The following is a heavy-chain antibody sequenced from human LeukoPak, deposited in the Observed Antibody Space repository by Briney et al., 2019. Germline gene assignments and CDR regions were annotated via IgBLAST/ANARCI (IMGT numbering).Heavy chain of an antibody. Sequence: GGTLRLSCAASGFAFSNYGMNWVRQAPGKGLEWVSGITGSSSYIYYADSVKGRFTISRDNAKNSLFLQMNSLRAEDTAVYYCARHRSGGSQDDAFDIWGQGTMVTVSS. V-gene: IGHV3-21*01. J-gene: IGHJ3*02. CDR1: GFAFSNYG. CDR3: ARHRSGGSQDDAFDI. D-gene: IGHD2-15*01. CDR2: ITGSSSYI.